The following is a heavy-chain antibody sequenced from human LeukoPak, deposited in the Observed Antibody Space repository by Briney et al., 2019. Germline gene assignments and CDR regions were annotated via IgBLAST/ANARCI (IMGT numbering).Heavy chain of an antibody. J-gene: IGHJ3*02. CDR3: ARRSPYSSWTFLGAFDI. V-gene: IGHV4-39*01. Sequence: PSETLTLTYTVSGGSISSSSYYWGWLRQPPRKGLEWIGSIYYSGSTYYNPSLKRRGTIAVDTSKNQFSLKLSSVTAADTAVYYCARRSPYSSWTFLGAFDIWGQGRMVTVCS. CDR1: GGSISSSSYY. D-gene: IGHD6-13*01. CDR2: IYYSGST.